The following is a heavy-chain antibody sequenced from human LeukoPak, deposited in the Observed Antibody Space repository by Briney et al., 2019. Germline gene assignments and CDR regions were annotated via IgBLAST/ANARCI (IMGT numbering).Heavy chain of an antibody. J-gene: IGHJ4*02. CDR2: IYISGST. V-gene: IGHV4-61*02. Sequence: SETLSLTCTVSGGSISSSSYYWSWIRQPAGKGLEWIGRIYISGSTNYNSSLKSRVTMSIDASKNQFSLKLTSVTAADTAVYYCARARPSDYYDCFDYWGQGTLVTVSS. D-gene: IGHD3-9*01. CDR1: GGSISSSSYY. CDR3: ARARPSDYYDCFDY.